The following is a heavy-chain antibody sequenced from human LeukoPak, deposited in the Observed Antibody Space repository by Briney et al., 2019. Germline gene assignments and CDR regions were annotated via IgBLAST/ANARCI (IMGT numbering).Heavy chain of an antibody. J-gene: IGHJ4*02. CDR2: IHYDGSDK. V-gene: IGHV3-30*02. Sequence: GGSLRLSCAASGFTFRNYAMHWVRQAPGQGLEWVACIHYDGSDKNYADSVKGRFTISRDNSKNTLYLQMISLRAEDTAVYYCAKDDSGDTDYWGQGTLVTVSS. CDR1: GFTFRNYA. D-gene: IGHD4-17*01. CDR3: AKDDSGDTDY.